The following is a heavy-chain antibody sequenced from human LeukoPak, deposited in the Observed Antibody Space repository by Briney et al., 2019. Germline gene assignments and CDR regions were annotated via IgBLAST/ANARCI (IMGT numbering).Heavy chain of an antibody. CDR2: IYPGDSDT. J-gene: IGHJ6*04. V-gene: IGHV5-51*01. D-gene: IGHD2-15*01. CDR3: ARLPRTGYCSGGSCTTSYYYGMDV. CDR1: GYSFTSYW. Sequence: GESLKISCKGSGYSFTSYWISWVRQMRGKGLEWMGIIYPGDSDTRYSPSFQGQVTISADKSISTAYLQWSSLKASDTAMYYCARLPRTGYCSGGSCTTSYYYGMDVWGKGTTVTVSS.